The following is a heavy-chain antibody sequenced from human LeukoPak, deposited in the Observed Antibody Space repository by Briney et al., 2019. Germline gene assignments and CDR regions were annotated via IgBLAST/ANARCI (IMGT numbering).Heavy chain of an antibody. CDR3: ARGVIVPFDY. D-gene: IGHD3-22*01. CDR2: INHSGST. V-gene: IGHV4-34*01. CDR1: GGSFSGYY. J-gene: IGHJ4*02. Sequence: SETLSLTCAVYGGSFSGYYWSWVRQPPGKGLEWIGEINHSGSTNYNPSLKSRVTISVDTSKNQFSLKLSSVTAADTAVYYCARGVIVPFDYWGQGTLVTVSS.